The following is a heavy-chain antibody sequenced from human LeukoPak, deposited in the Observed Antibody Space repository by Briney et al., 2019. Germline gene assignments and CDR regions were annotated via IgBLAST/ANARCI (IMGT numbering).Heavy chain of an antibody. Sequence: GGSLRLSCAASGFTFSTYAMSWVRQAPGKGLEWVASINHNGNVNYYVDSVKGRFTISRDNAKNSLYLQMSNLRAEDTAVYFCARGGGLDVWGQGATVTVSS. CDR3: ARGGGLDV. J-gene: IGHJ6*02. CDR2: INHNGNVN. CDR1: GFTFSTYA. D-gene: IGHD3-16*01. V-gene: IGHV3-7*03.